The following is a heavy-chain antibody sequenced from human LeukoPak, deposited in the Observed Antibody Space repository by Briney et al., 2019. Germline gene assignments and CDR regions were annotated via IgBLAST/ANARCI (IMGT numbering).Heavy chain of an antibody. CDR2: MNTTSGHT. CDR1: GYSFTSYD. Sequence: GASVNVSFKFSGYSFTSYDINWVRQATGQGLEWMGWMNTTSGHTGYAQKFQGRVTMTRDTSISTAYMELYSLRSEDTAVYYCGRGEWELYYWGQGTLVTVSS. CDR3: GRGEWELYY. V-gene: IGHV1-8*01. J-gene: IGHJ4*02. D-gene: IGHD1-26*01.